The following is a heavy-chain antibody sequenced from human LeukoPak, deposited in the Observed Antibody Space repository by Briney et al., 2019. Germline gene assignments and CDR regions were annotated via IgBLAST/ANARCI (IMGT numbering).Heavy chain of an antibody. CDR1: GGSISSSSYC. CDR3: ARLAVAGHFDY. CDR2: IYYSGST. D-gene: IGHD6-19*01. J-gene: IGHJ4*02. V-gene: IGHV4-39*01. Sequence: KPSETLSLTCTVSGGSISSSSYCWGWIRQPPGKGLEWIGSIYYSGSTYYNPSLKSRVTISVDTSKNQFSLKLSSVTAADTAVYYCARLAVAGHFDYWGQGTLVTVSS.